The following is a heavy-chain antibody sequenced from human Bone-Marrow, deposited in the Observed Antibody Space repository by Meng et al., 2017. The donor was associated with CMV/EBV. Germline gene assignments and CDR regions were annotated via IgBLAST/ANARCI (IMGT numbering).Heavy chain of an antibody. CDR1: GFIFSNYE. V-gene: IGHV3-48*03. CDR3: ARMVRNVWSGYSFDY. J-gene: IGHJ4*02. Sequence: GESLKISCTASGFIFSNYEMNWVRQAPGKGLEWVSYISRRGVTIYYADSVKGRFTISRDNAKNTLYLQMNSLRAEDTAVYYCARMVRNVWSGYSFDYWGQGTLVTVSS. CDR2: ISRRGVTI. D-gene: IGHD3-3*01.